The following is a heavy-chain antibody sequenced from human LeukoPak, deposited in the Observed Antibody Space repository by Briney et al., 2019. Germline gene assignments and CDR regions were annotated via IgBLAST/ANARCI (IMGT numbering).Heavy chain of an antibody. D-gene: IGHD6-13*01. CDR2: IYDSGST. J-gene: IGHJ3*02. Sequence: SQTLSLTCTVSGCSISSGGYYWSGIRQHPGKGLEWLGYIYDSGSTYYNPSIESLVTISVDTSKNQFSLKMSSVAAADTAGYYCARTVGSGSSRSYNSPRHVAFDIWGQGTMVTVSS. CDR3: ARTVGSGSSRSYNSPRHVAFDI. CDR1: GCSISSGGYY. V-gene: IGHV4-31*01.